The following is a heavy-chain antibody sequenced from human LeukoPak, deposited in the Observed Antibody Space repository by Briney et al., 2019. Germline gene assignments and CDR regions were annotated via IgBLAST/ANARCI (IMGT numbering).Heavy chain of an antibody. D-gene: IGHD3-9*01. CDR1: GVSISSSNSY. J-gene: IGHJ6*03. Sequence: SETLSLTCTVSGVSISSSNSYWGWIRQPPGKGLEWIGSIYYSGNTYYNASLKSQVSISIDTSKNQFSLRLTSVTAADTAVYYCARFLAGTRHFHFYYYMDVWGKGTTVTISS. CDR3: ARFLAGTRHFHFYYYMDV. CDR2: IYYSGNT. V-gene: IGHV4-39*01.